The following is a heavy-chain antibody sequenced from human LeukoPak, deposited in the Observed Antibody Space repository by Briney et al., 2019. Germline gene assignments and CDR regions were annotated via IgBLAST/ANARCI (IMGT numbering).Heavy chain of an antibody. D-gene: IGHD3-10*01. CDR2: ISYDGSNK. CDR1: GFTFSSYG. Sequence: GGSLRLSCAASGFTFSSYGMHWVRQAPGKGLEWVAVISYDGSNKYYADSVKGRFTISRDNSKNTLYLQMNSLRAEDTAVYYCAVLWFGELWSFDYRGQGTLVTVSS. V-gene: IGHV3-30*03. CDR3: AVLWFGELWSFDY. J-gene: IGHJ4*02.